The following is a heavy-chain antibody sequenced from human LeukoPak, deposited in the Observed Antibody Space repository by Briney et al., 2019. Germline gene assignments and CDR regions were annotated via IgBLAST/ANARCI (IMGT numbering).Heavy chain of an antibody. Sequence: GGSLRLTCVASGFTFSSYAMSWVRQAPGKGLEWVSAISGSGGSTYYADSVKGRFTISRDNSKNTLYLQMNSLRAEDTAVYYCAKGSLGSWYYFDYWGQGTLVTVSS. CDR2: ISGSGGST. V-gene: IGHV3-23*01. CDR1: GFTFSSYA. D-gene: IGHD6-13*01. J-gene: IGHJ4*02. CDR3: AKGSLGSWYYFDY.